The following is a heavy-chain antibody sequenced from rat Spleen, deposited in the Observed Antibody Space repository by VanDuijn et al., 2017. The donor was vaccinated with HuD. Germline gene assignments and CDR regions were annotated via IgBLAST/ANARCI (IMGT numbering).Heavy chain of an antibody. CDR2: IIYDGSRT. D-gene: IGHD3-2*01. CDR3: ARPLALNWFAY. J-gene: IGHJ3*01. CDR1: GFTFSNYY. Sequence: EVQLVESGGGLVQPGRSMKLSCAASGFTFSNYYMAWVRQAPKKGLDWVATIIYDGSRTYYRDSVKGRFTISRDNVKSTLYLQVDSLGSEDTATYFCARPLALNWFAYWGQGTLVTVSS. V-gene: IGHV5-22*01.